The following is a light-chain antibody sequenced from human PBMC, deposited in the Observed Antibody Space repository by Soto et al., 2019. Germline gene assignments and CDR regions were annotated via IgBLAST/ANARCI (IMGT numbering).Light chain of an antibody. V-gene: IGLV2-14*01. CDR3: SSYTSSSTLV. CDR1: SSDVGGYNY. Sequence: QSVLTQPASVSGSPGQAITSSCTGTSSDVGGYNYVSWYQQHPGKAPKLMIYEVSNRPSGVSNRFSGSKSGNTASLTISGLQAEDEADYDCSSYTSSSTLVFGGGTKLTVL. J-gene: IGLJ2*01. CDR2: EVS.